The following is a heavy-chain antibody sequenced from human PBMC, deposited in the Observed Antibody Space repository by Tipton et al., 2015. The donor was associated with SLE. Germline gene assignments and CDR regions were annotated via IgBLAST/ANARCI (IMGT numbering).Heavy chain of an antibody. CDR2: INQSGGT. CDR3: AREWGSTSY. D-gene: IGHD3-10*01. Sequence: GLVKPSETLSLTCAVSGGSFSGYFWSWIRQPAGKGLEWIGEINQSGGTNYNPSLKSRVTISADTSKVQFSLKMISVTAADTAVYYCAREWGSTSYGGQGTLVTGSS. CDR1: GGSFSGYF. V-gene: IGHV4-34*01. J-gene: IGHJ4*02.